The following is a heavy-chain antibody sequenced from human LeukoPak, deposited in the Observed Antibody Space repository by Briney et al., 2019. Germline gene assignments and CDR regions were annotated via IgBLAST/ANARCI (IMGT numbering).Heavy chain of an antibody. CDR3: ARISIDYYGSGRLYYYYGMDV. J-gene: IGHJ6*02. CDR1: GGSISSYY. V-gene: IGHV4-39*07. D-gene: IGHD3-10*01. Sequence: SETLSLTCTVSGGSISSYYWSWIRQPPGKGLEWIGSIYYSGSTYYNPSLKSRVTISVDTSKNQFSLKLSSVTAADTAVYYCARISIDYYGSGRLYYYYGMDVWGQGTTVTVSS. CDR2: IYYSGST.